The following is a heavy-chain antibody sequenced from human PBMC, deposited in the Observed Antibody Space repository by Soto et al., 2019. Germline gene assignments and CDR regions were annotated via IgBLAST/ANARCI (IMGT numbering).Heavy chain of an antibody. CDR3: ASVNLFDYDILTGYYNLPLNFDY. V-gene: IGHV3-21*01. D-gene: IGHD3-9*01. CDR2: ISSSSSYI. CDR1: GFTFSSYS. J-gene: IGHJ4*02. Sequence: GGSLRLSCAASGFTFSSYSMNWVRQAPGKGLEWVSSISSSSSYIYYADSVKGRFTISRDNAKNSLYLQMNSLRAEDMAVYYCASVNLFDYDILTGYYNLPLNFDYWGQGTLVTVSS.